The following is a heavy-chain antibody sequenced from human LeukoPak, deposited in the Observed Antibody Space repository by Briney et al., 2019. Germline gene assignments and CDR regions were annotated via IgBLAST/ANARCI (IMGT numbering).Heavy chain of an antibody. Sequence: GRSLRLSCAASGFTFDDYAMHWVRQAPGKGLEWVSGISWNSGSIGYADSVKGRFTISRDNAKNPLYLQMNSLRAEDTALYYCAKDYYYDSRGDDAFDIWGQGTMVTVSS. D-gene: IGHD3-22*01. J-gene: IGHJ3*02. CDR2: ISWNSGSI. CDR1: GFTFDDYA. CDR3: AKDYYYDSRGDDAFDI. V-gene: IGHV3-9*01.